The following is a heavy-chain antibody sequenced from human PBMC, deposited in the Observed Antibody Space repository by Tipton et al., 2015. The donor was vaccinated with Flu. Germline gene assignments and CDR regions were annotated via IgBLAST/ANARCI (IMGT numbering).Heavy chain of an antibody. D-gene: IGHD4-11*01. CDR1: GGSISSGGYY. CDR3: ARRDYSNYVSEPKNWFDP. J-gene: IGHJ5*02. Sequence: TLSLTCTVSGGSISSGGYYWSWIRQHPGKGLEWIGYIYYSGSTYYNPSLKSRVTISLDTSKNQFSLKVTSVTAADTAVYYCARRDYSNYVSEPKNWFDPWGQGILVTVSS. V-gene: IGHV4-31*03. CDR2: IYYSGST.